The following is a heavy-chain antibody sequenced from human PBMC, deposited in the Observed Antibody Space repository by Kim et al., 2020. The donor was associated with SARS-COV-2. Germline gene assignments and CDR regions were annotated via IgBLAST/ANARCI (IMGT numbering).Heavy chain of an antibody. J-gene: IGHJ3*02. CDR1: GGSLRSYY. D-gene: IGHD1-26*01. V-gene: IGHV4-59*08. CDR2: IYYSGST. Sequence: SETLSLTCTVSGGSLRSYYWSWIRQPPGKGLELIGYIYYSGSTNYSPSLKSRVTISVDTSKNQFFLRLRSVTAADTAVYYCARLLPLVGDTTTFDIWGQGTVVTVSS. CDR3: ARLLPLVGDTTTFDI.